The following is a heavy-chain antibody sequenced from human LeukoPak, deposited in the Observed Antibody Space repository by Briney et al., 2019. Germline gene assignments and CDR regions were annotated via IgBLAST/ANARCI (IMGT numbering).Heavy chain of an antibody. V-gene: IGHV3-30*02. CDR2: IRYDGSNK. J-gene: IGHJ4*02. Sequence: PGGSLRLSCAASGFTFSSYGMHWVRQAPGKGLEWVAFIRYDGSNKYYADSVKGRFTISRDNSKNTLYLQMNSMRAEDTAVYYCAKDVRVGEFFFDYWGQGTLVTVAS. CDR1: GFTFSSYG. D-gene: IGHD3-10*01. CDR3: AKDVRVGEFFFDY.